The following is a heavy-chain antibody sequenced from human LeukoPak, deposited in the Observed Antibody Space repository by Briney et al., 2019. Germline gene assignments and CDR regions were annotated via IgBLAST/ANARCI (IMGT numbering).Heavy chain of an antibody. J-gene: IGHJ4*02. CDR1: GYSFTTYW. CDR2: IYPGDSDT. CDR3: ARQDRAYGYFDY. Sequence: GESLKISCKASGYSFTTYWNGWVRQMPGKGLERMGIIYPGDSDTRYSPSFQGQVTISADKSISTAYLQWSSLKASDTAMYYCARQDRAYGYFDYWGQGTLVTVSS. D-gene: IGHD4-17*01. V-gene: IGHV5-51*01.